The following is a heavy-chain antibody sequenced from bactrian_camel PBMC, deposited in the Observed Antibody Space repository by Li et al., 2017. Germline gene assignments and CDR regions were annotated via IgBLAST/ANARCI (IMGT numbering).Heavy chain of an antibody. D-gene: IGHD6*01. Sequence: DVQLVESGGGSVQAGGSLRLTCIASGFTVDVSDVSWYRQAPGNALELVSTIHGGGRTYYVDSVEGRFIISQVGGQNKFYLQMKSLQSEDAAVEYCGADSRHACSWYKGPTAVFAYRGRGTQVTVS. CDR2: TIHGGGRT. CDR1: GFTVDVSD. J-gene: IGHJ6*01. V-gene: IGHV3-1*01. CDR3: GADSRHACSWYKGPTAVFAY.